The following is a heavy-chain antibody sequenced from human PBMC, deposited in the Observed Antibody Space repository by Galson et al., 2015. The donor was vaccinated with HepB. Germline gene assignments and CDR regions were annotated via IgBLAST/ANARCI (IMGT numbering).Heavy chain of an antibody. V-gene: IGHV3-7*01. CDR3: ASGGGSESVRSSGYYY. CDR2: IKQDGSEK. Sequence: SLRLSCAASGFTFSSYWMSWVRQAPGKGLEWVANIKQDGSEKYYVDSVKGRFTISRDNAKNSLYLQMNSLRAEDTAVYYCASGGGSESVRSSGYYYWGQGTLVTVPS. CDR1: GFTFSSYW. D-gene: IGHD3-22*01. J-gene: IGHJ4*02.